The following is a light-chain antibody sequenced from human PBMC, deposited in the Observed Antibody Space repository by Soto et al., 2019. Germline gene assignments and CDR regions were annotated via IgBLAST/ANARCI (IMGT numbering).Light chain of an antibody. CDR1: QSISTW. J-gene: IGKJ1*01. Sequence: DIQMTQSPSTLSASVGDRVTITCRASQSISTWLAWYQQKSGKAPKLLIYKASSLESGVPSRFRGSGSGTEFTLTISSLQPDDFATYYCHQYSTNSRTFGQGTKVVIK. V-gene: IGKV1-5*03. CDR2: KAS. CDR3: HQYSTNSRT.